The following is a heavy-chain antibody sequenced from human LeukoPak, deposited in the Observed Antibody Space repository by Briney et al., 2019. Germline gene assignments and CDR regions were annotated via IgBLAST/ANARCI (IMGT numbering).Heavy chain of an antibody. J-gene: IGHJ4*02. CDR2: ISSYGGST. V-gene: IGHV3-64D*08. CDR3: VKDLYSYSFDY. CDR1: GFTFRNYG. Sequence: GGSLRLSCSASGFTFRNYGMHWVRQAPGKGLEYVSTISSYGGSTYYADLVKGRFTISRDNSKNTLYLQMSSLRAEDAAVYYCVKDLYSYSFDYWGQGTLVTVSS. D-gene: IGHD2-8*01.